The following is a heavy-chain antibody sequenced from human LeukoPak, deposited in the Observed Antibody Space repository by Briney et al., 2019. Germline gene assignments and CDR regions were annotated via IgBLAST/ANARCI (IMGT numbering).Heavy chain of an antibody. J-gene: IGHJ5*02. CDR1: GYSISSGYY. V-gene: IGHV4-38-2*02. CDR3: GRGSGSYYRWWFDP. Sequence: SETLSLTCTVSGYSISSGYYWGWIRQPPGKGLEWIGSIYHSGSTYYNPSLKSRVTISVDTSKNQFSLKLSSMTAADTAVYYCGRGSGSYYRWWFDPWGQGTLVTVSS. D-gene: IGHD3-10*01. CDR2: IYHSGST.